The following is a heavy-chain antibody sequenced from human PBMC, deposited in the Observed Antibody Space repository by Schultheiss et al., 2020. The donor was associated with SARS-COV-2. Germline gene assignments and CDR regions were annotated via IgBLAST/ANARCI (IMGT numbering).Heavy chain of an antibody. CDR2: ISYDGSNK. V-gene: IGHV3-30-3*01. Sequence: GGSLRLSCAASGFTFSSYAMHWVRQAPGKGLEWVAVISYDGSNKYYADSVKGRFTISRDNSKNTLYLQMNSLRAEDTAVYYYARDADLFYYYGMDVWGQGTTVTVSS. J-gene: IGHJ6*02. D-gene: IGHD3/OR15-3a*01. CDR1: GFTFSSYA. CDR3: ARDADLFYYYGMDV.